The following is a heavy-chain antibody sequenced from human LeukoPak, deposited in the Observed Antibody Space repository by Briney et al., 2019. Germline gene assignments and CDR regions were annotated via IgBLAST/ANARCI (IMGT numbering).Heavy chain of an antibody. D-gene: IGHD3-22*01. CDR1: GFTFSSYW. CDR2: IKQDGSEK. CDR3: AKSSGYYSHNPFDL. Sequence: PGGSLRVSCAASGFTFSSYWMSWVRQAPGKGLEWVANIKQDGSEKYYVDSVKGRFTISRDNAKNSLYLQMNSLRAEDTAVYYCAKSSGYYSHNPFDLWGQGTVVTVSS. V-gene: IGHV3-7*01. J-gene: IGHJ3*01.